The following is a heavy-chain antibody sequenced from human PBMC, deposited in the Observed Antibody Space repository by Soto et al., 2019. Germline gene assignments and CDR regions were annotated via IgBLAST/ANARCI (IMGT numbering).Heavy chain of an antibody. CDR3: ARAQWLSLDGMYV. Sequence: GGSRRDPWSGSGFTPSRYAHHVGRQAPGKGLEWVAVISYDGSNKYYADSVKGRFTISRDNSKNTLYLQMNSLRAEDTAVYYCARAQWLSLDGMYVWAQRTTVTVS. D-gene: IGHD6-19*01. CDR1: GFTPSRYA. V-gene: IGHV3-30-3*01. CDR2: ISYDGSNK. J-gene: IGHJ6*02.